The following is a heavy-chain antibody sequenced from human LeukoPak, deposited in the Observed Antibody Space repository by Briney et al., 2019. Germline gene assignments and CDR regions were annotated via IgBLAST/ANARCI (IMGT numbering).Heavy chain of an antibody. CDR1: GFTFSSYW. CDR2: INGDGGRT. D-gene: IGHD1-26*01. J-gene: IGHJ4*02. Sequence: GGSLRLSCAASGFTFSSYWMHWVRQAPGKGLVWVSCINGDGGRTNYADSVKGRFTISRDNAKNTLYLQMNSLRAEDTAVYYCAKAGSIRFDYWGQGTLVTVSS. V-gene: IGHV3-74*01. CDR3: AKAGSIRFDY.